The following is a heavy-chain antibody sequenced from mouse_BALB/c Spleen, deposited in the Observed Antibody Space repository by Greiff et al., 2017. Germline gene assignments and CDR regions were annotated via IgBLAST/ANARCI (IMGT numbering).Heavy chain of an antibody. CDR3: ARGDYYGSSRGYFDV. V-gene: IGHV5-6-3*01. D-gene: IGHD1-1*01. CDR2: INSNGGST. Sequence: EVKLVESGGGLVQPGGSLKLSCAASGFTFSSYGMSWVRQTPDKRLELVATINSNGGSTYYPDSVKGRFTISRDNAKNTLYLQMSSLKSEDTAMYYCARGDYYGSSRGYFDVWGAGTTVTVSS. CDR1: GFTFSSYG. J-gene: IGHJ1*01.